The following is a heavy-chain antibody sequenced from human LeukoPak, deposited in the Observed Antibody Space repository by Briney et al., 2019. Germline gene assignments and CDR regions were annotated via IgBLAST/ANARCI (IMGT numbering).Heavy chain of an antibody. V-gene: IGHV3-21*01. D-gene: IGHD1-26*01. CDR2: ISSSSSYI. CDR3: ARDAEALMMGIYYYYYMDV. CDR1: GFTFSSYS. J-gene: IGHJ6*03. Sequence: GGSLRLSCAASGFTFSSYSMNWVRQAPGKGLEWVSSISSSSSYIYYADSVKGRFTISRDNAKNSLYLQMNSLRAEDTAVYYCARDAEALMMGIYYYYYMDVWGKGTTVTVSS.